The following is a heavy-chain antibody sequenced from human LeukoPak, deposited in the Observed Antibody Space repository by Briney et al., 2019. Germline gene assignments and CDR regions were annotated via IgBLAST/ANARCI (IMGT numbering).Heavy chain of an antibody. V-gene: IGHV3-11*01. J-gene: IGHJ4*02. CDR2: ISADGRIT. CDR1: GFTLSPYY. CDR3: ARRGNTDSWTVLIDY. Sequence: PGGSLRLSCTAPGFTLSPYYMSWIRQAPGKGLAWISYISADGRITYYADSVKGRFTIFRDNAKNTLYLQVDSLRADDTAVYFCARRGNTDSWTVLIDYWGQGTLVTGSS. D-gene: IGHD3/OR15-3a*01.